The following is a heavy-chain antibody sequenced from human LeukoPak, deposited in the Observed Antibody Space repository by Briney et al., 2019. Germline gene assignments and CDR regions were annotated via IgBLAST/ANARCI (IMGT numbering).Heavy chain of an antibody. Sequence: GGSLRLSCAASGFTFSSYEMNWVRQAPGKGLEWVSYISSSGSTIYYADSVKGRFTISRDNAKNSLYLQMNSLRAEDTALYYCARGLSPVTVNFDYWGQGTLVTVSS. CDR1: GFTFSSYE. D-gene: IGHD4-17*01. CDR2: ISSSGSTI. V-gene: IGHV3-48*03. J-gene: IGHJ4*02. CDR3: ARGLSPVTVNFDY.